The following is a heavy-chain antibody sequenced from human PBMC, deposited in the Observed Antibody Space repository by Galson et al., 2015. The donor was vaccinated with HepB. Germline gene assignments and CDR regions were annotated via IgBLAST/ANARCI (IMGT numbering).Heavy chain of an antibody. CDR3: ARARYNISPPDY. V-gene: IGHV1-18*01. J-gene: IGHJ4*02. D-gene: IGHD1-14*01. CDR2: ISAYNGNT. CDR1: GYPFTTYG. Sequence: QSGAEVKKPGASVKVSCKASGYPFTTYGISWVRQAPGQGLEWIGWISAYNGNTNYALKFQGRVTITTDTSTSTVYMEVRSLRSDDTAVYYCARARYNISPPDYWGQGTLVTVSS.